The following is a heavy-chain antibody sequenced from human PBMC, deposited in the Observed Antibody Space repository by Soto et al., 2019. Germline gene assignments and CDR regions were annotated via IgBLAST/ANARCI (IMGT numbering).Heavy chain of an antibody. CDR1: GFTFSSYG. CDR3: AKAPGNYYGSGSYYPGY. D-gene: IGHD3-10*01. V-gene: IGHV3-30*18. J-gene: IGHJ4*02. Sequence: PGGSLRLSCAASGFTFSSYGMHWVRQAPGKGLEWVAVISYDGSNKYYADSVKGRFTISRDNSKNTLYLQMNSLRAEDTAVYYCAKAPGNYYGSGSYYPGYWGQGT. CDR2: ISYDGSNK.